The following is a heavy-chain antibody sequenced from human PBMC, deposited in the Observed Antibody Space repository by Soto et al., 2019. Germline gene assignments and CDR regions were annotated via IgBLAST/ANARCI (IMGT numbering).Heavy chain of an antibody. Sequence: EVQLVESGGGLVQPGGSLRLYCAASAFTLSRDWMSWVRQAPGKGLEWVANIKPDGSEKYYVDSVKGRFTISRDNTKNSLYLQMSALRPEDTAIYYCARDYEFGFDIWGQGTLVTVSS. J-gene: IGHJ3*02. CDR3: ARDYEFGFDI. CDR1: AFTLSRDW. D-gene: IGHD3-22*01. V-gene: IGHV3-7*01. CDR2: IKPDGSEK.